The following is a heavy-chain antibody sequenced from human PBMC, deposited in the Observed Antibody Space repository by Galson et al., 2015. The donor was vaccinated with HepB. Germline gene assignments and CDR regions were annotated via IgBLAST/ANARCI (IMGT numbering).Heavy chain of an antibody. CDR1: GFIFSDYW. V-gene: IGHV3-7*03. Sequence: SLRLSCAASGFIFSDYWLSWVRQAPGKGLEWVANIKQDGSEKYPVDSVKGRFTISRDNAKKSLYLQMNSLRAEDTAVYYCLYGDFDFWGQGTLVTVSS. CDR3: LYGDFDF. CDR2: IKQDGSEK. J-gene: IGHJ4*02. D-gene: IGHD4-17*01.